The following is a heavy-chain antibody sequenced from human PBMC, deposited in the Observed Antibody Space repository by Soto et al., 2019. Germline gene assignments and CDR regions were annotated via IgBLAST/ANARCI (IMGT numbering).Heavy chain of an antibody. J-gene: IGHJ4*02. D-gene: IGHD5-18*01. V-gene: IGHV4-39*01. CDR2: IYYSGST. Sequence: SETLSLTCAVSGGSISISSYYWGCVRQPPGKGLEWIGSIYYSGSTYYNPSLKSRVTISVDTSKNQFSLKLSSVTAADTAVYYCVRFRIQLWADYWGQGTLVTVSS. CDR1: GGSISISSYY. CDR3: VRFRIQLWADY.